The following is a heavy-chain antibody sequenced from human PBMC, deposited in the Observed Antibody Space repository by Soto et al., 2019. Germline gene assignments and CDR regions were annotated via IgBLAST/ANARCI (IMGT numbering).Heavy chain of an antibody. CDR2: INYSGNT. D-gene: IGHD2-2*01. V-gene: IGHV4-39*01. CDR1: GDSISGSQYY. J-gene: IGHJ5*02. Sequence: QLQLQESGPGLVKPSETLSLTCTVSGDSISGSQYYWGWIRQPPGKGLEWIGSINYSGNTYHNPSLKSRVTTSVDTSKNQFSLKLGSVTAADTAVYYCVRQGYCISPSCYRWFDPWGQGTLVTVSS. CDR3: VRQGYCISPSCYRWFDP.